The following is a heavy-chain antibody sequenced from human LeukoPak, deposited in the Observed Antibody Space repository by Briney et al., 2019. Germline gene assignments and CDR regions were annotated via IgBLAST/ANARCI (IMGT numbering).Heavy chain of an antibody. CDR3: ARSLVCSGGSCYSRDYYYYYMDV. J-gene: IGHJ6*03. D-gene: IGHD2-15*01. CDR1: GFTFSSYS. V-gene: IGHV3-21*01. CDR2: ISSSSSYI. Sequence: GGSLRLSCAASGFTFSSYSMNWVRQAPGKGLEWVSSISSSSSYIYYADSVKGRFTISRDNAKNSLYLQMNGLRAEDTAVYYCARSLVCSGGSCYSRDYYYYYMDVWGKGTTVTVSS.